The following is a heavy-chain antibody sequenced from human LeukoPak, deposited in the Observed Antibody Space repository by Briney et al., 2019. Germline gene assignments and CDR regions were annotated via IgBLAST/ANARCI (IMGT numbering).Heavy chain of an antibody. CDR3: ARWLGKGFDM. J-gene: IGHJ3*02. CDR2: SYHGGNT. D-gene: IGHD3-22*01. V-gene: IGHV4-38-2*01. Sequence: SETLSLTCSASGYSINTNSYWAWIRQPPGKGLEWIGSSYHGGNTYYHPSLKSRVTISIDTSENQFSLELYSVTAADTAVYYCARWLGKGFDMWGQGTVVTVSS. CDR1: GYSINTNSY.